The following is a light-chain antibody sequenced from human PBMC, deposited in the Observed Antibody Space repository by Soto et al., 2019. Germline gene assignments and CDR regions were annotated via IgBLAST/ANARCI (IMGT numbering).Light chain of an antibody. CDR2: DTS. CDR3: HQYDNWPKT. V-gene: IGKV3-20*01. Sequence: EIVLTQSPGTLSLSPGERATPSCRASQSVSSSYLAWYQQKPGQAPRLLIYDTSARATGVPARFSGSRSGPDFTLIISGLEPEDFAVYYCHQYDNWPKTFGQGTRLEIK. CDR1: QSVSSSY. J-gene: IGKJ5*01.